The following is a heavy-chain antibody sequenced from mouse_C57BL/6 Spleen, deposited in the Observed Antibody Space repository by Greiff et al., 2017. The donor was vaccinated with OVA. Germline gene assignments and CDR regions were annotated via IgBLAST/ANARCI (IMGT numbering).Heavy chain of an antibody. CDR2: ISSGSSTI. CDR3: ASSYYYGSRYYAMDY. CDR1: GFTFSDYG. V-gene: IGHV5-17*01. J-gene: IGHJ4*01. Sequence: EVQRVESGGGLVKPGGSLKLSCAASGFTFSDYGMHWVSQAPEKGLEWVAYISSGSSTIYYEDTVKGRFTISRDNAKNTLFLQRTSLRSEDTAMYYCASSYYYGSRYYAMDYWGQGTSVTVSS. D-gene: IGHD1-1*01.